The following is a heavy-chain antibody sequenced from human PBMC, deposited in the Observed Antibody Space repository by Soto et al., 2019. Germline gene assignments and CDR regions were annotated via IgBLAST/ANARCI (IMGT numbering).Heavy chain of an antibody. Sequence: VGSLRLSCAASGFTFFSYGMHWVRQAPGKGLEWVAVISYDGSNKYYGDSVKGRFTISRDNSKNTLYLQMNSLRADDTAVYYCAKDRAGDIYVAARSGLDYWGQGTLVTVSS. CDR1: GFTFFSYG. V-gene: IGHV3-30*18. D-gene: IGHD3-3*01. CDR2: ISYDGSNK. J-gene: IGHJ4*02. CDR3: AKDRAGDIYVAARSGLDY.